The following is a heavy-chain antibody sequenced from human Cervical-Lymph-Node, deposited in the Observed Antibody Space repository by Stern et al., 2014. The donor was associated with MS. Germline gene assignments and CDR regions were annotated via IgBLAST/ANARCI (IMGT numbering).Heavy chain of an antibody. J-gene: IGHJ6*02. D-gene: IGHD4-23*01. Sequence: QVQLVQSGAEVKKPGASVKVSCKTAGYNFTDYGIIWVRQAPGQRLEWMGWINNGNGNRRYSQKIQGRVTITRDTSNRTAYMELSSQRSEDTAVYYCARTGTVVTSGYYYGMDVWGQGTTVTVSS. CDR3: ARTGTVVTSGYYYGMDV. CDR1: GYNFTDYG. CDR2: INNGNGNR. V-gene: IGHV1-3*04.